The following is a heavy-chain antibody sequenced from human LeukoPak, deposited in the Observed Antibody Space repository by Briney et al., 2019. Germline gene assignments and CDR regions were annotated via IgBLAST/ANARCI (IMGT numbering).Heavy chain of an antibody. CDR2: IYYGRTT. V-gene: IGHV4-39*01. D-gene: IGHD5-12*01. CDR3: VRHDGRGGATMGALDS. CDR1: AASISSSSHH. Sequence: SGTLSLTGTVSAASISSSSHHWGGIRQSPGKGLEGIGSIYYGRTTYYNPSLNTRVTISVVTSKHQFSLQLNSVTAADTAVYYCVRHDGRGGATMGALDSWGQGSLVTVSS. J-gene: IGHJ4*02.